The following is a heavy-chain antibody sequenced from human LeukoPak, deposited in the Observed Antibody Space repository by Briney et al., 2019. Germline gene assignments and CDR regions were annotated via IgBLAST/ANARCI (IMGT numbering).Heavy chain of an antibody. J-gene: IGHJ6*02. D-gene: IGHD1-14*01. CDR2: ISSSSSYI. CDR1: GFTFSSYS. CDR3: ARDEPFYGMDV. V-gene: IGHV3-21*01. Sequence: GGSLRLSCAASGFTFSSYSMNWVRQAPGKGLEWVSSISSSSSYIYYADSVKGRFAISRDNAKNSLYLQMNSLRAEDTAVYYCARDEPFYGMDVWGQGTTVTVSS.